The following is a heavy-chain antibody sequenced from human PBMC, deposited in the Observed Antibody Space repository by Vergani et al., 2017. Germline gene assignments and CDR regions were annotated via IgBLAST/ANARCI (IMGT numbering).Heavy chain of an antibody. CDR1: GFSLSTSGVG. D-gene: IGHD1-26*01. CDR3: VHLSSGSYLINFDN. V-gene: IGHV2-5*01. CDR2: IYWNDDK. Sequence: QITLKESGPTLVKPTQTLTLTCTFSGFSLSTSGVGVGWIRQPPGKALEWLALIYWNDDKRYSPSLNNRLIITKDTSKSQVVLTMFNMDPVDTAKYYCVHLSSGSYLINFDNWGQGILVTVSS. J-gene: IGHJ4*02.